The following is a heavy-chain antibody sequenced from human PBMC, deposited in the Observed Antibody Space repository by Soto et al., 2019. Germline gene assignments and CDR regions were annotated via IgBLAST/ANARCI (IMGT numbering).Heavy chain of an antibody. J-gene: IGHJ6*02. CDR2: IIPIFGTA. D-gene: IGHD2-2*01. CDR1: GGTFSSYA. CDR3: AKNYQTSPLGYYYYGMHV. Sequence: QVQLVQSGAEVKKPGSSVKVSCKASGGTFSSYAISWVRQAPGQGLEWMGGIIPIFGTANYAQKFQGRVTITADESTSTAYMELSSLRSEDTAVYYCAKNYQTSPLGYYYYGMHVWGQGTTVTVSS. V-gene: IGHV1-69*01.